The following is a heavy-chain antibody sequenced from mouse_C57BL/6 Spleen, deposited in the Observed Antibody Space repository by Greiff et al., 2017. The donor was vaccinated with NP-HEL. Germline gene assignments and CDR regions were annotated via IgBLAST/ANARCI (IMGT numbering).Heavy chain of an antibody. Sequence: QVQLQQPGAELVKPGASVKLSCKASGYTFTSYWMHWVKQRPGQGLEWIGMIHPNSGSTNYNEKFKSKATLTVDKSSSTAYMQLSSLTSEDSAVDYCARSGYARDVGYFDVWGTGTTVTVSS. V-gene: IGHV1-64*01. J-gene: IGHJ1*03. CDR3: ARSGYARDVGYFDV. CDR2: IHPNSGST. CDR1: GYTFTSYW. D-gene: IGHD3-1*01.